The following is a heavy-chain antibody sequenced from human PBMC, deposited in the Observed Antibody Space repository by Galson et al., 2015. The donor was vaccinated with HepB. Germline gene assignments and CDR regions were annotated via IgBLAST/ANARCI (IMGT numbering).Heavy chain of an antibody. V-gene: IGHV1-3*01. CDR3: ARAKQWLEYYFDY. Sequence: SVKVSCKASGYTFTSYAMHWVRQAPGQRLEWMGWINAGNGNTKYSQKFQGRVTITRDTSASTAYMELSSLRSEDTAVYYCARAKQWLEYYFDYWGQGTLVTVSS. D-gene: IGHD6-19*01. CDR1: GYTFTSYA. CDR2: INAGNGNT. J-gene: IGHJ4*02.